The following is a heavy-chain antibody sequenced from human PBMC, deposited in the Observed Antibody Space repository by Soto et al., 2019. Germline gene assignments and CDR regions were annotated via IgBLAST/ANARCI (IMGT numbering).Heavy chain of an antibody. V-gene: IGHV1-18*01. CDR1: GYTFTSYG. D-gene: IGHD6-19*01. Sequence: ASVKGSCKASGYTFTSYGISWVRQAPGQGLEWMGWISAYNGNTNYAQKLQGRVTMTTDTSTSTAYMELRSLRSEDTAVYYCAREHSRGPHSRGWYFDYWGQGTLVIVSS. CDR2: ISAYNGNT. CDR3: AREHSRGPHSRGWYFDY. J-gene: IGHJ4*02.